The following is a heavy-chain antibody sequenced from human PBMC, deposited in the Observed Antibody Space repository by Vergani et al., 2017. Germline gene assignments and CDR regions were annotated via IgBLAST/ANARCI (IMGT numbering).Heavy chain of an antibody. J-gene: IGHJ6*02. Sequence: QVQLQQWGAGLLKPSETLSLTCAVYGGSFSGYYWSWIRQPPGKGLEWIGEINHSGSTNSNPSLKSRVTISVDMSKNQFSLKLSSVTAAVTAVYYCARLRHTVVRSYYYYGIDVWGQGTTVTVSS. V-gene: IGHV4-34*01. CDR3: ARLRHTVVRSYYYYGIDV. CDR2: INHSGST. D-gene: IGHD4-23*01. CDR1: GGSFSGYY.